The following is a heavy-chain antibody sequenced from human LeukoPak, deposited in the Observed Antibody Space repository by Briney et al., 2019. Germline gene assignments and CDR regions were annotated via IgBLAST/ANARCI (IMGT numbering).Heavy chain of an antibody. CDR2: ISYDGSNK. V-gene: IGHV3-30-3*01. CDR1: GFTFSSYA. CDR3: ADFGSGSYCFDY. Sequence: GGSLRLSCAASGFTFSSYAMHWVRQAPGKGLEWVAVISYDGSNKYYADPVKGRFTISRDNSKNTLYLQMDSLRAEDTAIYYCADFGSGSYCFDYWGQGTLVTVSS. D-gene: IGHD3-10*01. J-gene: IGHJ4*02.